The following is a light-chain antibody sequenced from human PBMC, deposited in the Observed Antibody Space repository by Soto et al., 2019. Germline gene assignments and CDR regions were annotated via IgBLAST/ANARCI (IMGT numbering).Light chain of an antibody. CDR2: AAS. J-gene: IGKJ2*01. Sequence: EIVLTQSPGTLSLSPGERATLSCRASQSVYNSYLAWYQQKPGQTPRLLINAASNRATGVPDRFSGSGSGTDFTLTISRLEPEDFAVYCCQQYGSPPHTFGQGTKVEI. CDR3: QQYGSPPHT. CDR1: QSVYNSY. V-gene: IGKV3-20*01.